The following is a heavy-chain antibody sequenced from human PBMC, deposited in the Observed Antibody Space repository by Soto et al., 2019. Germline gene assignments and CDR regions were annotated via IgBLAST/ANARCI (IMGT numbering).Heavy chain of an antibody. CDR2: ISAYNGNT. V-gene: IGHV1-18*01. D-gene: IGHD3-22*01. CDR3: ARGGYYYDSSGYNTPGQLDY. Sequence: GASVKVSCKASGYTFTSYGISWVRQAPGQGLEWMGWISAYNGNTNYAQKFQGWVTMTRDTSISTAYMELSRLRSDDTAVYYCARGGYYYDSSGYNTPGQLDYWGQGTLVTVSS. J-gene: IGHJ4*02. CDR1: GYTFTSYG.